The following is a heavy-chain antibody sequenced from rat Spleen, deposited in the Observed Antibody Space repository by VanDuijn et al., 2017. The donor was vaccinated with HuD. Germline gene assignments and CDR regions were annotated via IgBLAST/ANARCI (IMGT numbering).Heavy chain of an antibody. D-gene: IGHD1-12*01. CDR2: INTGGGST. J-gene: IGHJ1*01. V-gene: IGHV5-27*01. CDR3: PTARNVPSYWYFDF. CDR1: GFTFSNYY. Sequence: EVRLVESGGGLVRPGGSLKLSCATSGFTFSNYYMAWVRQAPTKGLEWVAYINTGGGSTYYRDSVKGRFTISGDKARSTLYLQMDGLRSEDTATYSCPTARNVPSYWYFDFWGPGTMVTVSS.